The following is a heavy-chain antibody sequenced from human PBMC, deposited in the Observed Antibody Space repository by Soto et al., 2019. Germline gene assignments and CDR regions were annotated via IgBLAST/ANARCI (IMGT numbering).Heavy chain of an antibody. Sequence: EVQLLESGGGLIQPGGSLRLSCAASGFTFSTYGMSWVRQAPGKGLEWVSAISGSGGSTFYADSVKGRFTISRDNSKNTLYLQMNSLRAEDTAVYYCAKDPPIKHTGDAFDIWGQGTMVTVSS. CDR1: GFTFSTYG. D-gene: IGHD7-27*01. CDR3: AKDPPIKHTGDAFDI. V-gene: IGHV3-23*01. CDR2: ISGSGGST. J-gene: IGHJ3*02.